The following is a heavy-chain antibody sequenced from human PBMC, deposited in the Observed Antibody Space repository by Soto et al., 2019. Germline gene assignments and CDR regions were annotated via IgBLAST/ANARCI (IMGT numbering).Heavy chain of an antibody. J-gene: IGHJ6*02. Sequence: LRLSCAASGFTFRSYSMNWVRQAPGKGLEWVSSISSSSSYIYYADSVKGRFTISRDNAKNSLYLQMNSMRADDTAVYYCASNSGWYGKGYYYGMDVWGQGTTVTVSS. CDR2: ISSSSSYI. CDR1: GFTFRSYS. V-gene: IGHV3-21*01. D-gene: IGHD6-19*01. CDR3: ASNSGWYGKGYYYGMDV.